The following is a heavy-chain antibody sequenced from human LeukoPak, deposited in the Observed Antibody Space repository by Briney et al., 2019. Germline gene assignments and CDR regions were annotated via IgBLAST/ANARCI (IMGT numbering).Heavy chain of an antibody. CDR2: INHSGST. CDR1: GASFSGYF. Sequence: PSETLSLTCAVYGASFSGYFWTWIRQPPGKGLEWIGEINHSGSTNYNPSLKSRVTISVDTSKNQFSLKLTSVTAADTAVYYCARRSKDSSGYYYFDYWGQGTLVTVSS. CDR3: ARRSKDSSGYYYFDY. J-gene: IGHJ4*02. V-gene: IGHV4-34*01. D-gene: IGHD3-22*01.